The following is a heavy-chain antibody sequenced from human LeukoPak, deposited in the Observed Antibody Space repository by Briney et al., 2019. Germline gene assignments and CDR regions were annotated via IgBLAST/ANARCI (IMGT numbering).Heavy chain of an antibody. D-gene: IGHD6-13*01. CDR1: GGSISSYY. CDR3: ARSEGSRSWYWDPYYYGMEV. J-gene: IGHJ6*02. Sequence: SETLSLTCTVSGGSISSYYWSWIRQPPGKGLEWIGYIYYSGSTNYNPSLKSRVTISVDTSKNQFSLKLSSVTAADTAVYYCARSEGSRSWYWDPYYYGMEVWGQGTTVTVSS. CDR2: IYYSGST. V-gene: IGHV4-59*01.